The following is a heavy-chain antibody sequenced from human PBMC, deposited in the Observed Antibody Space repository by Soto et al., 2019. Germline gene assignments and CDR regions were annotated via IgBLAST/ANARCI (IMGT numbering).Heavy chain of an antibody. CDR3: ARQSRDSSGYYYANFDY. V-gene: IGHV4-34*01. Sequence: PSETLSLTCAVYDGSFSGYYWSWIRQPPGKGLEWIGEINHSGSTNYNPSLKSRVTISVDTSKNQFSLKLSSVTAADTAVYYCARQSRDSSGYYYANFDYWGQGTLVTVSS. CDR1: DGSFSGYY. CDR2: INHSGST. J-gene: IGHJ4*02. D-gene: IGHD3-22*01.